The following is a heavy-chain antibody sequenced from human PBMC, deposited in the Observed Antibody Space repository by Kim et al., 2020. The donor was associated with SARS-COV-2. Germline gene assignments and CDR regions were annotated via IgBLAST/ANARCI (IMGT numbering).Heavy chain of an antibody. J-gene: IGHJ4*02. D-gene: IGHD2-15*01. CDR3: AKYCRGGNCPPNY. V-gene: IGHV3-23*01. Sequence: ADSVKALFTISRDHSKNTLYLQMNSLRAEDTAIYYCAKYCRGGNCPPNYWGQGTLVTVSS.